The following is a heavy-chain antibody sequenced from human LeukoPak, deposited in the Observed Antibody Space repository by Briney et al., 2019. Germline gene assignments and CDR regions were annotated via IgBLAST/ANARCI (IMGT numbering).Heavy chain of an antibody. D-gene: IGHD2-15*01. V-gene: IGHV3-30*14. J-gene: IGHJ4*02. CDR1: GFTFSSYA. Sequence: GGSLRLSCAASGFTFSSYAMHWVRQAPGKGLEWVAVISYDGSNKYYADSVKGRFTISRDNSKNTLYLQMNSLRAEDTAVYYCASAYDYCSGGSCYPVSGYWGQGTLVTVSS. CDR3: ASAYDYCSGGSCYPVSGY. CDR2: ISYDGSNK.